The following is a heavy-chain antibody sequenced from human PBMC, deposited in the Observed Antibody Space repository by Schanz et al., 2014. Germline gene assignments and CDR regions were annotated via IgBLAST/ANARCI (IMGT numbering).Heavy chain of an antibody. CDR1: GGTFSTYP. CDR2: IIPIHGIV. D-gene: IGHD6-6*01. V-gene: IGHV1-69*04. J-gene: IGHJ4*02. CDR3: ARDQSPYTNSSDVRYFDY. Sequence: QVQLVQSGAEVKKPGSSMKVSCKASGGTFSTYPINWLRQAPGQGLEWMGRIIPIHGIVNYAQRFQGRVTITADKSTFTAYMDVSSLRSEDTAVYYCARDQSPYTNSSDVRYFDYWGQGSLVTVSS.